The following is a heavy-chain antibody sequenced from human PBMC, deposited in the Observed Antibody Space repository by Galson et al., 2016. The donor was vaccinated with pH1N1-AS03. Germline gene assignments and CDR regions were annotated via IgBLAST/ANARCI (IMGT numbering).Heavy chain of an antibody. CDR2: IYHSGSA. CDR3: ARDLATSRDYYAMDV. J-gene: IGHJ6*01. CDR1: GFSISSGHY. D-gene: IGHD6-6*01. V-gene: IGHV4-38-2*02. Sequence: SETLSLTCSVSGFSISSGHYWGWIRQPPGKGLEWIGNIYHSGSAYYNPSLKSRVTMSVDTSTNQFFLTLDSVTATDTAVYYCARDLATSRDYYAMDVWGPGTTVTVYS.